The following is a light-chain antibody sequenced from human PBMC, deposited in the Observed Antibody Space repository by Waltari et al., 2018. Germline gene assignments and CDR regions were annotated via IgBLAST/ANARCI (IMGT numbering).Light chain of an antibody. V-gene: IGKV3-11*01. CDR3: QQRNKWPVT. CDR2: DVS. J-gene: IGKJ4*01. Sequence: DIVFTQSPATLSLSPGERATLSCRASQRVANYLAWYQQKPGQPPRLLVYDVSNRATDIPARFSGSGFATEFTLTISDLKPEDIAVYYCQQRNKWPVTFGGGTKVEIK. CDR1: QRVANY.